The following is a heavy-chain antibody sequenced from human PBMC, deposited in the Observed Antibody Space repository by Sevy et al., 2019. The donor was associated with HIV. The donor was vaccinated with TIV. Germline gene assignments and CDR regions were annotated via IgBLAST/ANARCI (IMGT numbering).Heavy chain of an antibody. Sequence: GGSLRLSCAASGFTFSSYAMHWVRQAPGKGLEWVAVISYDGSNKYYADSVKGRFTIFRDNSKNTLYLQMNSLRAEDTAVYYCARDIVVPAIYYYYGMDVWGQGTTVTVSS. CDR1: GFTFSSYA. CDR2: ISYDGSNK. J-gene: IGHJ6*02. D-gene: IGHD2-2*01. CDR3: ARDIVVPAIYYYYGMDV. V-gene: IGHV3-30*04.